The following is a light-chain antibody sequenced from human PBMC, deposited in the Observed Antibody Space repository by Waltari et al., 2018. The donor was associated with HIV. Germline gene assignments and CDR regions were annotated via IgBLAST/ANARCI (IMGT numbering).Light chain of an antibody. CDR1: SGSIASNH. CDR3: QSYDNSNHWV. V-gene: IGLV6-57*04. Sequence: NFILTQPHSVSASPRKPVAPSCTRHSGSIASNHVQWCQQGPGSAPTTVIYEDDERTSGVPDRFAGSIDSSSNAASLTISGLKTEDEADYYCQSYDNSNHWVFGGGTKLTVL. J-gene: IGLJ3*02. CDR2: EDD.